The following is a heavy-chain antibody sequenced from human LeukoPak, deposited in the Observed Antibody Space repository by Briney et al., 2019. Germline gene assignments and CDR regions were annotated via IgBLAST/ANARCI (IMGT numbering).Heavy chain of an antibody. CDR1: GGSIRGYF. J-gene: IGHJ6*02. Sequence: SETLSLTCTVSGGSIRGYFWSCIRQPPGQGLEFIGYIYYTGATLYNLSLKSRVTMSVDTSKNQFSLKLSSVTAADTAVYYCARHDPVGYYQHGMDVWGQGTTVTVSS. CDR3: ARHDPVGYYQHGMDV. D-gene: IGHD2-15*01. CDR2: IYYTGAT. V-gene: IGHV4-59*08.